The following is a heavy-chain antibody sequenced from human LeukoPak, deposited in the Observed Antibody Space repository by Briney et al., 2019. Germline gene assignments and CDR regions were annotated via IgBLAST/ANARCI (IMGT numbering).Heavy chain of an antibody. CDR1: GGSISSGGYF. D-gene: IGHD1-26*01. Sequence: SETLSLTCTVSGGSISSGGYFWTWIRQHPGKGLEWIGYIHYSGSTYYNPSLKSRVSISVDTSNNQFSLKLSSVTAADTGVYYCARDSGNYCFDYWGQGTLVTVSS. CDR3: ARDSGNYCFDY. J-gene: IGHJ4*02. CDR2: IHYSGST. V-gene: IGHV4-31*03.